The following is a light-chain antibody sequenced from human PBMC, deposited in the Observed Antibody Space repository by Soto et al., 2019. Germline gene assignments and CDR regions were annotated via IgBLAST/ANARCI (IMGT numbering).Light chain of an antibody. J-gene: IGKJ1*01. CDR2: LGS. CDR1: QSLLHSNGYNY. CDR3: MQAIQTPT. V-gene: IGKV2-28*01. Sequence: DIVMTQSPLSLPVTPGEPASISCRSSQSLLHSNGYNYLDWYLQKPGQSPQLLIYLGSNRSSGGPDRFSGSGSGTYFTLKISRVETEDVGVYYCMQAIQTPTFGQGTKVEIK.